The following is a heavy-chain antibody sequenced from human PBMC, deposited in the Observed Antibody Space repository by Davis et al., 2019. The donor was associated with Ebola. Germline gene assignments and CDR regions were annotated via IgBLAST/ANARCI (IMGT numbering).Heavy chain of an antibody. Sequence: PSETLSLTCTVSGGSISSGDYYWSWLRQPPGKGLEWIGYIYYSGSTYYHPSLKSRVTISVDTSKNQFSLKLSSVTAADTAVYYCARDLYYYGMDVWGQGTTVTVSS. V-gene: IGHV4-30-4*01. CDR2: IYYSGST. CDR3: ARDLYYYGMDV. J-gene: IGHJ6*02. CDR1: GGSISSGDYY.